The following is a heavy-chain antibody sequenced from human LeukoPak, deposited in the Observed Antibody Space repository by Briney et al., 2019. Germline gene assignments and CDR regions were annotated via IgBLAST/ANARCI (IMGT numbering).Heavy chain of an antibody. CDR2: IWYDGSNK. D-gene: IGHD3-22*01. CDR1: GFTFSSYS. V-gene: IGHV3-33*08. CDR3: ARDRYYYDSSGYYQVAYYFDY. J-gene: IGHJ4*02. Sequence: RGSLRLSCAASGFTFSSYSMNWVRQAPGKGLEWVSVIWYDGSNKYYADSVKGRFTISRDNSKNTLYLQMNRLRAEDTAVYYCARDRYYYDSSGYYQVAYYFDYWGQGTLVTVSS.